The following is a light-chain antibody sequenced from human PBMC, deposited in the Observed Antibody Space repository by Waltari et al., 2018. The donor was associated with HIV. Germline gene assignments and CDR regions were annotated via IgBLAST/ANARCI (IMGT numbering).Light chain of an antibody. V-gene: IGLV3-27*01. J-gene: IGLJ3*02. CDR1: GLATRS. CDR2: KDI. Sequence: SYELTQPSSVSVSPGQTARITCSGDGLATRSVRWFQQKPGQAPVLVIYKDIERPSGIPERFSGSSSGTTVTLTISGAQVEDEADYYCFSAADNNLGVFGGRTKVTVL. CDR3: FSAADNNLGV.